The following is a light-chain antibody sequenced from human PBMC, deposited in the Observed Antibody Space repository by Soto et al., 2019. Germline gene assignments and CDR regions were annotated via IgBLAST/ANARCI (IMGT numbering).Light chain of an antibody. CDR1: QSVTSSY. V-gene: IGKV3-20*01. J-gene: IGKJ2*01. Sequence: EIVLTQSPGTLSLSPGERATLSCRASQSVTSSYLAWYQQKPGQAPRLLIYGASSRATGIPDRFSGSGSGTDCTLTINRLKPEDVAVYYCQQYGSAPRTFGQGTKLEIK. CDR2: GAS. CDR3: QQYGSAPRT.